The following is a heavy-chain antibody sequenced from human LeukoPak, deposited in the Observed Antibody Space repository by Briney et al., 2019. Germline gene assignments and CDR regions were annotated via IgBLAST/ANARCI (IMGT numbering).Heavy chain of an antibody. Sequence: ASVKVSCKASGYTLTDYYMHWVRQAPGQGLEWMGWINPNSGATNYAQKFQGRVTMTRDTSISTAYMELSRLGSGDTAVYFCARVPRPIVVVPTAIARFDPWGQGTLVTVSS. CDR1: GYTLTDYY. CDR3: ARVPRPIVVVPTAIARFDP. D-gene: IGHD2-2*01. J-gene: IGHJ5*02. V-gene: IGHV1-2*02. CDR2: INPNSGAT.